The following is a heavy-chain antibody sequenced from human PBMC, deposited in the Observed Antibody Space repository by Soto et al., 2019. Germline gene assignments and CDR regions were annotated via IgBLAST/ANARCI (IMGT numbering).Heavy chain of an antibody. J-gene: IGHJ3*02. Sequence: SETLSLTCTVSGGSISSSSYYWGWIRQPPGKGLEWIGSIYYSGSTYYNPSLKSRVTISVDTSKNQFSLKLSSVTAADTAVYYCARFLVVLDAFDIWGQGTTAPV. CDR3: ARFLVVLDAFDI. CDR2: IYYSGST. D-gene: IGHD2-15*01. V-gene: IGHV4-39*01. CDR1: GGSISSSSYY.